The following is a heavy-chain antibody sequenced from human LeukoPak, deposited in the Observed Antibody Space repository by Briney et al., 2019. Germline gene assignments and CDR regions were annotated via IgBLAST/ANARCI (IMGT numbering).Heavy chain of an antibody. Sequence: SETLSLTCTVSGGSISSSSYYWGWIRQPPGKGLEWIGSIYYSGSTYYNPSLKSRVTISVDTSKNQFSLKLSSVTAADTAVYYCAREPYYYDSSGYPHDYWGQGTLVTVSS. V-gene: IGHV4-39*07. J-gene: IGHJ4*02. CDR2: IYYSGST. D-gene: IGHD3-22*01. CDR1: GGSISSSSYY. CDR3: AREPYYYDSSGYPHDY.